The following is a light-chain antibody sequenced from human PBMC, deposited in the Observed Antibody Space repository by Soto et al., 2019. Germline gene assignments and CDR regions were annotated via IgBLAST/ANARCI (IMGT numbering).Light chain of an antibody. Sequence: QSALTQPASVSGSPGQSITISCTGTSSDVGAYNYVSWYLQHPGKAPKLIIFEVSNRPSGVSNRFSGSKSGNTASLTISGLQAEDEADYYCSSFTSTSTVVFGGGTKVTVL. CDR1: SSDVGAYNY. CDR2: EVS. V-gene: IGLV2-14*01. J-gene: IGLJ2*01. CDR3: SSFTSTSTVV.